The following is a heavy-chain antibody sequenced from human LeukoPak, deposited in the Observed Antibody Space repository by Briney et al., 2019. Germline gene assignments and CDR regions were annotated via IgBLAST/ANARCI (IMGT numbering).Heavy chain of an antibody. Sequence: GGSLRLSCAASGFTFSSYGMHWVRQAPGKGLEWVAFIRYDGSNKYYADSVKGRFTISRDNSKNTLYLQMNSLRAEDTAVYYCTKSASNYYYYYMDVWGKGTTVTVSS. J-gene: IGHJ6*03. CDR1: GFTFSSYG. V-gene: IGHV3-30*02. CDR3: TKSASNYYYYYMDV. D-gene: IGHD2/OR15-2a*01. CDR2: IRYDGSNK.